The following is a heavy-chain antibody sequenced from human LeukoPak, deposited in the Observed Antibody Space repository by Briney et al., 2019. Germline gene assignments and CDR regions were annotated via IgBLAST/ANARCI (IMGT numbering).Heavy chain of an antibody. CDR3: VRGGAVAETWTFDI. V-gene: IGHV3-21*01. CDR2: ISSSSSYI. Sequence: KPGGSLRLSCAASGFTFSSYGMHWVRQAPGKGLEWVSSISSSSSYIYYADSVKGRFTISRDNAKNSLYLQMNSLRGEDTAVYYCVRGGAVAETWTFDIWGQGTMVTVSS. J-gene: IGHJ3*02. D-gene: IGHD6-19*01. CDR1: GFTFSSYG.